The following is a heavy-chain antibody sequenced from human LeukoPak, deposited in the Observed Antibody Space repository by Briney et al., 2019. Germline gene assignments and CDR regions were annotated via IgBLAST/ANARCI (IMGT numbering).Heavy chain of an antibody. CDR1: GGSFSGYY. J-gene: IGHJ4*02. D-gene: IGHD3/OR15-3a*01. CDR2: INHSGST. Sequence: PSETLSLTCAAYGGSFSGYYWSWIRQPPGKGLEWIGEINHSGSTNYNPSLKSRVTISVDTSKNQFSLKLSSVTAADTAVYYCAGFAADFRVIDYWGQGTLVTVSS. CDR3: AGFAADFRVIDY. V-gene: IGHV4-34*01.